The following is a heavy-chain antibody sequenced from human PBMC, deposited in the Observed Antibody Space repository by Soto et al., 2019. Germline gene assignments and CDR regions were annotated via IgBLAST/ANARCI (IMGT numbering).Heavy chain of an antibody. Sequence: GGSLRLSCAASGFTVSSNYMSWVRQAPGKGLEWVSVIYSGGSTYYADSVKGRFTISRDNSKNTLYLQMNSLRAEDTAVYYCARVKTGSRRLAFGVVKVNWFDPWGQGTLVTVSS. CDR3: ARVKTGSRRLAFGVVKVNWFDP. CDR2: IYSGGST. J-gene: IGHJ5*02. CDR1: GFTVSSNY. D-gene: IGHD3-3*01. V-gene: IGHV3-66*01.